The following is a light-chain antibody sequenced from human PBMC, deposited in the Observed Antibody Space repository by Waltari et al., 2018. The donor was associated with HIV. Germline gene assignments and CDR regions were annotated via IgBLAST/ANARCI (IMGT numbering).Light chain of an antibody. CDR3: ALYMTGAKWV. CDR1: SASVSINYY. CDR2: STY. Sequence: QTVVTQEPSFSVSPGGTVTLTCALNSASVSINYYPGWFQQTPGQAPRTLISSTYSRSSGVPDRFSGSILGNKAALTITGAQADDDSVYFCALYMTGAKWVFGGGTKLTVL. J-gene: IGLJ3*02. V-gene: IGLV8-61*01.